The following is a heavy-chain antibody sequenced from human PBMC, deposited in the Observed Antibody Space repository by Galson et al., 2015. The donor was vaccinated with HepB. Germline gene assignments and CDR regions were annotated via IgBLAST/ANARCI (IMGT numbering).Heavy chain of an antibody. CDR3: ARGRHGFSYGHKDY. CDR2: IIPLFGKA. Sequence: SVKVSCKASGDIFGNFAISWVRQAPGQGLEWMGGIIPLFGKANYAQKFQGRLTVTADESTTTAYMELSSLRSDDTAVYYCARGRHGFSYGHKDYWGKGTTVTVSS. CDR1: GDIFGNFA. V-gene: IGHV1-69*13. J-gene: IGHJ6*04. D-gene: IGHD5-18*01.